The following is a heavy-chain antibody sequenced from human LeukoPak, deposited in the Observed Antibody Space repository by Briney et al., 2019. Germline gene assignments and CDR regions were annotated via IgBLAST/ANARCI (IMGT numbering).Heavy chain of an antibody. CDR3: ASPGDYSNPSWAFDI. CDR2: ISSSSSTI. J-gene: IGHJ3*02. CDR1: GFAFSSYS. Sequence: PGGSLRLSCAASGFAFSSYSMNWVRQAPGKGLEWVSYISSSSSTIYYADSVKGRFTISRDNAKNSLYLQMNSLRDEDTAVYYCASPGDYSNPSWAFDIWGQGTMVTVSS. V-gene: IGHV3-48*02. D-gene: IGHD4-11*01.